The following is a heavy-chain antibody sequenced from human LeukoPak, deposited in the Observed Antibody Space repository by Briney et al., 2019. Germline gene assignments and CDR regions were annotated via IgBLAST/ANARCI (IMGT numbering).Heavy chain of an antibody. D-gene: IGHD6-19*01. J-gene: IGHJ4*02. V-gene: IGHV5-10-1*01. CDR3: ARHLTSGLLDY. CDR1: GYSFTSYW. CDR2: IDPGDSYT. Sequence: PGEALKISCKGSGYSFTSYWIMWVRQMPVKGLEGRGTIDPGDSYTSYSPSFQSHVTISADKSISTAYLQWSSLKASNTAMYYCARHLTSGLLDYWGQGTLVTVSS.